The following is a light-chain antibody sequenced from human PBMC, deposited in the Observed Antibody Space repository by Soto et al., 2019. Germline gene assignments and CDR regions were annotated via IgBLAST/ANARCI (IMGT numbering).Light chain of an antibody. CDR3: QQYNNWPLT. V-gene: IGKV3-15*01. Sequence: EIVMTQSPATLSVSPGERATLSCRASQSVSSNLAWYQQKPGQVPTLLIYVASTRATGVPARFSGSGSGTEFTLTISSLQSEDVAVYYCQQYNNWPLTFGGGTKVELK. CDR1: QSVSSN. J-gene: IGKJ4*01. CDR2: VAS.